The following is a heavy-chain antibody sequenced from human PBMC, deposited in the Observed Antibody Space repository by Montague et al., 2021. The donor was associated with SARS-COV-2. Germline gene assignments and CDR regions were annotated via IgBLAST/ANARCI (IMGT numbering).Heavy chain of an antibody. CDR2: VNYTGYT. CDR3: AGAQNVSFLAGCVNYFDF. D-gene: IGHD3-3*02. J-gene: IGHJ4*02. CDR1: GESISGYY. V-gene: IGHV4-59*01. Sequence: SETLSLTCGVSGESISGYYWSWIRQSPGKGLEWIGFVNYTGYTDYNHSLKNRVTISLDTPRNHFSLRLRSLNAADTAVYYCAGAQNVSFLAGCVNYFDFWGRGTLVTVSS.